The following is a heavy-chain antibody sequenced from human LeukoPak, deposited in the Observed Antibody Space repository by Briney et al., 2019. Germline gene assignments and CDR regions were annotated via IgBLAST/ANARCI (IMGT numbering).Heavy chain of an antibody. V-gene: IGHV1-8*03. CDR1: GYTFTSYD. J-gene: IGHJ5*02. Sequence: ASVKVSCKASGYTFTSYDINWVRHATGQGLEWMGWMNPNSGKTGYAQKFQGRVTINRNTSISTAYMELSSLRSEDTAVYYCAIGHGYCSSTSCPDYNWFDPWGQGTLVTVSS. CDR2: MNPNSGKT. CDR3: AIGHGYCSSTSCPDYNWFDP. D-gene: IGHD2-2*03.